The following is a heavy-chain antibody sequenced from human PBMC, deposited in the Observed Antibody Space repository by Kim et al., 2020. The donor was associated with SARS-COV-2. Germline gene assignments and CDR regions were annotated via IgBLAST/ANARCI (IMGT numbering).Heavy chain of an antibody. J-gene: IGHJ6*03. CDR3: AREKHDYSNYHPGFIYYYYMDV. CDR2: IKQDGSEK. V-gene: IGHV3-7*01. Sequence: GGSLRLSCAASGFTFSSYWMSWVRQAPGKGLEWVANIKQDGSEKYYVDSVKGRFTISRDNAKNSLYLQMNSLRAEDTAVYYCAREKHDYSNYHPGFIYYYYMDVWGKGTTVTVSS. CDR1: GFTFSSYW. D-gene: IGHD4-4*01.